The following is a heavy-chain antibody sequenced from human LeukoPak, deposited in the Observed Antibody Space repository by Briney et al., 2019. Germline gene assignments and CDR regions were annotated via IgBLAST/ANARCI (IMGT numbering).Heavy chain of an antibody. CDR2: IHYSGGA. D-gene: IGHD3-10*02. V-gene: IGHV4-59*02. CDR1: GGSVTTYH. J-gene: IGHJ4*02. Sequence: PSETLSLTCAASGGSVTTYHWTWIRQPPGKGLEWIGHIHYSGGADYNPSLKSRVSMSLDTSKNHFSLRLTSVTAADTAVYYCARDLFGEFIFDYWGQGTLVTVSS. CDR3: ARDLFGEFIFDY.